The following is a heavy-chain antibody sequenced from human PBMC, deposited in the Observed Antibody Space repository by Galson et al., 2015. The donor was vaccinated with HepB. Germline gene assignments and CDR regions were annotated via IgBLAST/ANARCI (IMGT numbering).Heavy chain of an antibody. J-gene: IGHJ6*02. Sequence: SLRLSCAASGFTFSSYGMHWVRQAQGKGLEWVAVISYDGSNKYYADSVKGRLTISRDNSKNTLYLQMNSLRAEDTAVYYCAKVSSPDYGDERYYYGMDVWGQGTTVTVSS. CDR1: GFTFSSYG. D-gene: IGHD4-17*01. V-gene: IGHV3-30*18. CDR3: AKVSSPDYGDERYYYGMDV. CDR2: ISYDGSNK.